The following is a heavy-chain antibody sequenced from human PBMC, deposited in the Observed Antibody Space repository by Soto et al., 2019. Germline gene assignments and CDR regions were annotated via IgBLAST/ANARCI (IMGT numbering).Heavy chain of an antibody. J-gene: IGHJ4*02. Sequence: PGGSLRLSCAACGFTFSSYAMSWVRQAPGKGLEWVSAISGSGGSTYYADSVKGRFTISRDNSKNTLYLQMNSLRAEDTAVYYWAKGPAGDTAMFPHFGGARETLFTFSS. V-gene: IGHV3-23*01. CDR3: AKGPAGDTAMFPHFG. D-gene: IGHD5-18*01. CDR2: ISGSGGST. CDR1: GFTFSSYA.